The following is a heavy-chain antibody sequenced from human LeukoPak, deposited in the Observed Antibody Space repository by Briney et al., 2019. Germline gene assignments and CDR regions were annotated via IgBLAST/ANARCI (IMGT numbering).Heavy chain of an antibody. CDR1: GGSFSGYH. Sequence: SETLSLTCAVYGGSFSGYHWSWIRQPPGKGLEWIGEINHSGSTNYNPSLRSRVTISVDTSKNQFSLKLSSVTAADTAVYYCARRQRPKMVYYYYYMDVWGKGTTVTISS. D-gene: IGHD5-24*01. J-gene: IGHJ6*03. CDR3: ARRQRPKMVYYYYYMDV. V-gene: IGHV4-34*01. CDR2: INHSGST.